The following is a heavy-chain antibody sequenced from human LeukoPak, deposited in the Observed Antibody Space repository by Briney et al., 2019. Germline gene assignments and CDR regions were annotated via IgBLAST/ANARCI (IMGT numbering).Heavy chain of an antibody. Sequence: PGGSLRLSCAASGLTFSSYGMHWVRQAPGKGLEWVANINLDGGDKSYVGSAKGRFTISRDNAKNSLYLQMNSLGAEDTAVYYCARDYDYSLDYWGQGTLVTVSS. J-gene: IGHJ4*02. D-gene: IGHD4/OR15-4a*01. CDR2: INLDGGDK. CDR3: ARDYDYSLDY. V-gene: IGHV3-7*01. CDR1: GLTFSSYG.